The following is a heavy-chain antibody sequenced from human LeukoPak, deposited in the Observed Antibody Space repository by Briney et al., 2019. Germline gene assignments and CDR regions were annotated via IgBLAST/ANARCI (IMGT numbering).Heavy chain of an antibody. D-gene: IGHD3-10*01. CDR2: IKSKGDGETT. J-gene: IGHJ4*02. V-gene: IGHV3-15*01. Sequence: GALRLSCADSGLSFTNAWMSWVRQAPGKGLEWVGRIKSKGDGETTDYAAPVKGRFTMSRDDSKGMLYLYMNSLKTEDTAVYYCTTELGITMIRGVIVYWGRGTLVTVSS. CDR3: TTELGITMIRGVIVY. CDR1: GLSFTNAW.